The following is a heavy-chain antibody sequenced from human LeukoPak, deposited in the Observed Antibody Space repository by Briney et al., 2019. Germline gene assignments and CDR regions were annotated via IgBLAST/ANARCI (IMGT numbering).Heavy chain of an antibody. CDR3: ARVRIPDSSGWYFDY. CDR2: INPSGGST. J-gene: IGHJ4*02. CDR1: GYTFTSYY. V-gene: IGHV1-46*01. Sequence: ASVKVSCKASGYTFTSYYMHWVRQAPGQGLEWMGIINPSGGSTSYAQKFQGRVTMTRGTSTSTVYMELSSLRSEDTAVYYCARVRIPDSSGWYFDYWGQGTLVTVSS. D-gene: IGHD6-19*01.